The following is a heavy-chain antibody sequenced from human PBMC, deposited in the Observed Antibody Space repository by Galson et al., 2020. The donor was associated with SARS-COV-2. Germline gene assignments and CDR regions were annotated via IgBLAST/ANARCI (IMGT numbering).Heavy chain of an antibody. D-gene: IGHD3-22*01. J-gene: IGHJ4*02. CDR3: ARASGFHDS. Sequence: ASETLSLTCTVSGGSISSGAHYWSWIRQHPGKGLEWIGYIYYSGSTSYNPSLKSRITISVDTSRNQFSLKLSSVTAADTAVYYCARASGFHDSWGQGTLVTVSS. CDR2: IYYSGST. V-gene: IGHV4-31*03. CDR1: GGSISSGAHY.